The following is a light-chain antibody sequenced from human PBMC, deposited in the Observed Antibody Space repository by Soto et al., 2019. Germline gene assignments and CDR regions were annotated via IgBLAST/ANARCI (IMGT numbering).Light chain of an antibody. CDR3: QQYNNWHPLYT. CDR1: QSVSSN. Sequence: EIVMTQSPATLSVSPGERATLSCRASQSVSSNLAWYQQKPGQAPRLLIYGASTRATGIPARFSGSGSGTECNLTSSSLQAEDCAVYYCQQYNNWHPLYTFGQGTKLEIK. V-gene: IGKV3-15*01. J-gene: IGKJ2*01. CDR2: GAS.